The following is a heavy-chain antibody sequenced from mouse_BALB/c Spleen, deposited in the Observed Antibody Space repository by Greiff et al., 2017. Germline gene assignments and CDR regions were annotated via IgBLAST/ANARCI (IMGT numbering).Heavy chain of an antibody. V-gene: IGHV1-5*01. J-gene: IGHJ2*01. CDR1: GYTFTSYW. CDR3: SLITAVVVDY. D-gene: IGHD1-1*01. Sequence: EVQLQQSGTVLARPGASVKMSCKASGYTFTSYWMHWVKQRPGQGLEWMGAIYPGNSDTSYNQKIKGKAKLTAVTSTSTAYMELSSLTNEDSSVYYCSLITAVVVDYWGQGTTLTVSS. CDR2: IYPGNSDT.